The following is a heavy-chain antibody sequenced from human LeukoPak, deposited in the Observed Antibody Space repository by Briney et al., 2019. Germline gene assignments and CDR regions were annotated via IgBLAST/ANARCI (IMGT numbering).Heavy chain of an antibody. CDR2: IIPIFGTA. Sequence: SVKVSCKASGGTFSSYAISWVRQAPGQGLEWMGRIIPIFGTANYAQKFQGRVTITTDESTSTAYMELSSLRSEDTAVYYCARDITMVRGVIIGYYYYMDVWGKGTTVTVSS. CDR3: ARDITMVRGVIIGYYYYMDV. V-gene: IGHV1-69*05. J-gene: IGHJ6*03. CDR1: GGTFSSYA. D-gene: IGHD3-10*01.